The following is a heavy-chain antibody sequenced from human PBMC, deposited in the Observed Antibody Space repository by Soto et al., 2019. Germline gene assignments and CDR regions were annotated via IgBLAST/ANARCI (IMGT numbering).Heavy chain of an antibody. CDR3: AREVGVGATSDFDF. J-gene: IGHJ4*02. Sequence: ASVKVSCKASGYTFTGYYIHWVRQAPGQGLEWMGWISPNSGGTDYAQNFQGRVTMTRDTSISTAYMDLSRLRSDDTAAYYCAREVGVGATSDFDFWGQGTLVTVSS. D-gene: IGHD1-26*01. CDR2: ISPNSGGT. CDR1: GYTFTGYY. V-gene: IGHV1-2*02.